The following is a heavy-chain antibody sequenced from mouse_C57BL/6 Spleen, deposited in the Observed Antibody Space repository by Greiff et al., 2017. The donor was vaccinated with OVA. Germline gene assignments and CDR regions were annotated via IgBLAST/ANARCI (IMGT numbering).Heavy chain of an antibody. CDR1: GYAFSSSW. CDR3: ARDSLSWFAY. J-gene: IGHJ3*01. V-gene: IGHV1-82*01. Sequence: QVQLQQSGPELVKPGASVKISCKASGYAFSSSWMNWVKQRPGKGLEWIGRIYPGDGDTNYNGKFKGKATLTADKSSSTAYMQLSSLTSEDSAFYFCARDSLSWFAYWGQGTLVTVSA. D-gene: IGHD3-2*01. CDR2: IYPGDGDT.